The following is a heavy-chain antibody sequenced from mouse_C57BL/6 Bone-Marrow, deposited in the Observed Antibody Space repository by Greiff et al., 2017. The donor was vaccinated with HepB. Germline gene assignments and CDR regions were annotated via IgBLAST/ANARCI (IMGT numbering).Heavy chain of an antibody. Sequence: EVKLQESGPELVKPGASVKMSCKASGYTFTDYNMHWVKQSHGKSLEWIGYINPNNGGTSYNQKFKGKATLTVNKSSSTAYMELRSLTSEDSAVYYCARDYYGSRGAYWGQGTLVTVSA. V-gene: IGHV1-22*01. CDR2: INPNNGGT. CDR1: GYTFTDYN. CDR3: ARDYYGSRGAY. D-gene: IGHD1-1*01. J-gene: IGHJ3*01.